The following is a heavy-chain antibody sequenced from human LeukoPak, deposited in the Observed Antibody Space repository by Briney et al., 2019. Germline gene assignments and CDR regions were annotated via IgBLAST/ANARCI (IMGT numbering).Heavy chain of an antibody. V-gene: IGHV3-53*05. D-gene: IGHD2-15*01. J-gene: IGHJ4*02. Sequence: GGSLRLSCAASGFTVGTNYMTWVRQAPGKGLEWVSDIYSGSSSYYADSVKGRFTISRDNSKNTLYLQMGSLRAEDMAVYYCARDPGYCSGGSCGWWYYFDYWGQGTLVTVSS. CDR2: IYSGSSS. CDR3: ARDPGYCSGGSCGWWYYFDY. CDR1: GFTVGTNY.